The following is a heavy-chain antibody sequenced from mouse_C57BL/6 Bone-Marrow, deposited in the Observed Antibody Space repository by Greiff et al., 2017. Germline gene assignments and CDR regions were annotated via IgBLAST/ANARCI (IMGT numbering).Heavy chain of an antibody. Sequence: QVQLQQPGAELVKPGASVKLSCKASGYTFTSYWMQWVKQRPGQGLEWIGEIDPSDSYTNYNQKFKGKATLTVDTSSSTAYMQLSSLTSEDSAVYYCARRSNYEYFDVWGTGTTVTVSS. V-gene: IGHV1-50*01. CDR3: ARRSNYEYFDV. CDR2: IDPSDSYT. CDR1: GYTFTSYW. D-gene: IGHD2-5*01. J-gene: IGHJ1*03.